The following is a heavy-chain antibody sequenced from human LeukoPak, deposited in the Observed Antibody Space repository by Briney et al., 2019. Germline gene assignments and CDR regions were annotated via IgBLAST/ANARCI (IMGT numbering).Heavy chain of an antibody. V-gene: IGHV1-8*01. CDR1: GYTFTTYH. D-gene: IGHD3-3*01. CDR2: MDPNTGNT. Sequence: GASVKVSCNASGYTFTTYHINWVRQASGQRLEWMGWMDPNTGNTGYAQKFQGRVTMMRNTSISTAYMELSSLSSEDTAVYFCTRVFAGDEIGFWGQGTQVTVSS. CDR3: TRVFAGDEIGF. J-gene: IGHJ4*02.